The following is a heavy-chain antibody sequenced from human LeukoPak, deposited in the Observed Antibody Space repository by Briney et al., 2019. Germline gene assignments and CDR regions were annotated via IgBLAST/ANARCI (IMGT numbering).Heavy chain of an antibody. J-gene: IGHJ4*02. CDR2: ISGSGGST. Sequence: GGSLRLSCAASGFTFSSYAMTWVRQAPGKGLEWVSAISGSGGSTYYADSVKGRFTISRDNSKNTLYLQMNSLRAEDTAVYYCAKGPLVPAATYYFDYWGQGTLVTVSS. CDR1: GFTFSSYA. D-gene: IGHD2-2*01. CDR3: AKGPLVPAATYYFDY. V-gene: IGHV3-23*01.